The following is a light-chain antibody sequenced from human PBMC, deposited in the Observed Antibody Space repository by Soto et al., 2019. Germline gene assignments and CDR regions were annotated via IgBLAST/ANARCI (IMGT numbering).Light chain of an antibody. Sequence: ETVLTQSPVTLSLSPGERATLSCRASQSVSRYLAWYQQRPGQAPRLLIYDASNRATGIPARFSGSGSGTDFTLTISSLEPEDFAVYYCQQYNNWPPYTFGQGTKLEIK. J-gene: IGKJ2*01. CDR2: DAS. V-gene: IGKV3-11*01. CDR3: QQYNNWPPYT. CDR1: QSVSRY.